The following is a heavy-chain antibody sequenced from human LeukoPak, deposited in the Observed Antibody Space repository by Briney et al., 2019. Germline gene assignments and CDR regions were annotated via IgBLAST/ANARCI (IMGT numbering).Heavy chain of an antibody. Sequence: SETLSLTCTVSGVSISSYYWSWIRQPPGKGLEWIGYIYYSGSTNYNPSLKSRVTISVDTSKNQFSLKLSSVTAADTAVYYCARGYGSGYFDYWGQGTLVTVSS. CDR2: IYYSGST. D-gene: IGHD3-10*01. V-gene: IGHV4-59*01. CDR1: GVSISSYY. J-gene: IGHJ4*02. CDR3: ARGYGSGYFDY.